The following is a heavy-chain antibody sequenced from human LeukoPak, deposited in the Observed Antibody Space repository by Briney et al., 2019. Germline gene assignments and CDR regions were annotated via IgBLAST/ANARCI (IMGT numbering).Heavy chain of an antibody. CDR1: GYSISSGHY. J-gene: IGHJ4*02. V-gene: IGHV4-38-2*02. CDR3: ARSRDGYNEE. D-gene: IGHD5-24*01. Sequence: SETLSLTCTVSGYSISSGHYWGWIRQPPGKGLEWIGSIYHSGSTYYNPSLKSRVTISVDTSKNQFSLKLSSVTAADTAVYYCARSRDGYNEEWGQGTLVTVSS. CDR2: IYHSGST.